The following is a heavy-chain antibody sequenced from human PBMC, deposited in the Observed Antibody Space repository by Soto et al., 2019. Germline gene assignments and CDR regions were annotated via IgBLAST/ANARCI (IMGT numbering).Heavy chain of an antibody. D-gene: IGHD3-22*01. Sequence: QVQLQESGPGLVKPSQTLSLTCTVSGGSISSGGYYWSWIRQHPGKGLEWIGYISYSGSTYYNPSLESRVXIXXDTSKNQFSLKLSSVTAADTAVYYCARDALSRDSIWGQGTLVTVSS. J-gene: IGHJ4*02. CDR3: ARDALSRDSI. CDR1: GGSISSGGYY. CDR2: ISYSGST. V-gene: IGHV4-31*03.